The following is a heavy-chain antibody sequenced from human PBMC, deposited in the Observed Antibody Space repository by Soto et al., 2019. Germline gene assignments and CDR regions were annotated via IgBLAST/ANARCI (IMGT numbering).Heavy chain of an antibody. Sequence: EVQLVESGGGLVQPGRSLRLSCTASGFTFGDYAMSWFRQAPGKGLEWVGFIRSKAYGGTTEYAASVKGRFTISRDDSKSIAYLQMNSLKTEDTAVCYCTRIPSEYYFDYWGQGTLVTVSS. CDR2: IRSKAYGGTT. J-gene: IGHJ4*02. CDR3: TRIPSEYYFDY. V-gene: IGHV3-49*03. CDR1: GFTFGDYA. D-gene: IGHD6-19*01.